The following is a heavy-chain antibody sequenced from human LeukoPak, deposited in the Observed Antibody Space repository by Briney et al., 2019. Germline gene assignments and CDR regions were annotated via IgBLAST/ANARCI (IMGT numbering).Heavy chain of an antibody. V-gene: IGHV6-1*01. CDR3: ARLIYFYESSGYYSGVNAFDI. CDR1: GDNVSSNSAV. CDR2: TYYRSKWYN. D-gene: IGHD3-22*01. J-gene: IGHJ3*02. Sequence: SQTLSLTCDISGDNVSSNSAVWNWIRQSPSRGLEWLGRTYYRSKWYNDYPLSVKSRITINPDTSKNQFSLQLNSVTPEDTAVYYCARLIYFYESSGYYSGVNAFDIWGQGTMVTVSS.